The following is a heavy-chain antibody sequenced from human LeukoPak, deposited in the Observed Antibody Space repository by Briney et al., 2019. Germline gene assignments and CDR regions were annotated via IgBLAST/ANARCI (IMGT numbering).Heavy chain of an antibody. J-gene: IGHJ1*01. CDR2: ISAYNGHT. CDR1: GYTFTSYG. Sequence: GATVKVPCKASGYTFTSYGISWVRQAPGQGLEWMGWISAYNGHTNYAQKLQGRVTMTTDTSTSTAYVALRSVRSDDTTVYYWSRHYDSSGGLLFHWGKGTLVTVS. V-gene: IGHV1-18*01. CDR3: SRHYDSSGGLLFH. D-gene: IGHD3-22*01.